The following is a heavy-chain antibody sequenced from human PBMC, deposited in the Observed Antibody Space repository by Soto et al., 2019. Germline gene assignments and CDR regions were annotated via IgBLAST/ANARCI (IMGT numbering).Heavy chain of an antibody. CDR1: GGSISGNHW. Sequence: SETLSLTCAVSGGSISGNHWWSWVRQPPGGGLEWIGEIFHAGNTHYNPSLEGRVTISVGRSKSQFSLELNSVTAADTAVYYCARQRTPDCRGGSCYTWSFDYWGQGALVTVS. D-gene: IGHD2-15*01. CDR3: ARQRTPDCRGGSCYTWSFDY. V-gene: IGHV4-4*02. CDR2: IFHAGNT. J-gene: IGHJ4*02.